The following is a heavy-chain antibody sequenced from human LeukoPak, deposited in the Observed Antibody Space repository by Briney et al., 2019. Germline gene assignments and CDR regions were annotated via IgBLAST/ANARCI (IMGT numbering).Heavy chain of an antibody. V-gene: IGHV3-74*01. J-gene: IGHJ4*02. CDR1: GFSFCRYY. CDR3: ARAYTVALRYEAY. Sequence: GGSLRLSCVASGFSFCRYYMHWVRQAPGKGLVWVSRINIDGSDTNYADSVKGRFTISRDNTRSTLYLQMDSLRAEDTAVYYCARAYTVALRYEAYWGQGTLVTVSS. D-gene: IGHD3-16*01. CDR2: INIDGSDT.